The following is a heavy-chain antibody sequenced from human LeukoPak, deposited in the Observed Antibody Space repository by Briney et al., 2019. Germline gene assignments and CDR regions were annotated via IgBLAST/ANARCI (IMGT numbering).Heavy chain of an antibody. D-gene: IGHD3-3*01. CDR3: ARSRITIFGVVTP. J-gene: IGHJ5*02. CDR1: GGSISSYY. V-gene: IGHV4-59*08. CDR2: IYYSGST. Sequence: PSETLSLTCTVSGGSISSYYWSWIRQPPGKGLKWIGYIYYSGSTNYNPSLKSRVTISVDTSKNQFSLKLSSVTAADTAVYYCARSRITIFGVVTPWGQGTLVTVSS.